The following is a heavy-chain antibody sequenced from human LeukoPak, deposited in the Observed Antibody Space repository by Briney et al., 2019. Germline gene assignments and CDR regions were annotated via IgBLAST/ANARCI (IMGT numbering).Heavy chain of an antibody. CDR2: VTGSGTST. CDR1: GFTFSNYA. J-gene: IGHJ4*02. CDR3: ANRWYYFDY. Sequence: PGGSLRLSCAASGFTFSNYAMTWVRQAPGKRLEWVSTVTGSGTSTFYADSVKGRFTISRDNSKNTLYLQMYSLRVEDTAVYYCANRWYYFDYWGQGTLVTVSS. V-gene: IGHV3-23*01. D-gene: IGHD4-23*01.